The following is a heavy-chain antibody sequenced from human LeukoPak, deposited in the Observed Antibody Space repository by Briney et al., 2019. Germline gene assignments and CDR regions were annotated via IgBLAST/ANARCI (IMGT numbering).Heavy chain of an antibody. Sequence: QPGGSLRLSCAASGFTLSTYWVYWVRQAPGKGLVWVSRIKGDGSITNYADSVKRRFTISRDNARNTVFLQMSSLRGEDTAVYYCARVGVSWGGFDIWGQGTMVTVSS. CDR2: IKGDGSIT. CDR1: GFTLSTYW. V-gene: IGHV3-74*01. D-gene: IGHD3-3*01. CDR3: ARVGVSWGGFDI. J-gene: IGHJ3*02.